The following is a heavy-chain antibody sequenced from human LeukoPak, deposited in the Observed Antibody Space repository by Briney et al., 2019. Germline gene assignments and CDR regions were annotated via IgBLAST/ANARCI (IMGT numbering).Heavy chain of an antibody. CDR2: INHSGST. D-gene: IGHD6-25*01. V-gene: IGHV4-34*01. J-gene: IGHJ5*02. Sequence: ASETLSLTCAVYGGSFSGYYWSWIRQPPGKGLEWIGEINHSGSTNYNPSLKSRVTISVDTSKNQFSLKLSSVTAADTAVYYCARRTLGGHGWFDPWGQGTLVTVSS. CDR1: GGSFSGYY. CDR3: ARRTLGGHGWFDP.